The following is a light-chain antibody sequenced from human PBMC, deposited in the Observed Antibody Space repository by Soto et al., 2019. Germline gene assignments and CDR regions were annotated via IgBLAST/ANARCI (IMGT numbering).Light chain of an antibody. CDR1: QSISNH. CDR3: QQYENYWT. J-gene: IGKJ1*01. Sequence: DIQMTQSPSSLSASVEDRVIITCRASQSISNHLNWYQQKPGKAPKLLIFAASSLQSGVPSRFSGSGSGTEFSLTISNLQPDDCATYYCQQYENYWTFGQGTKVDIK. V-gene: IGKV1-39*01. CDR2: AAS.